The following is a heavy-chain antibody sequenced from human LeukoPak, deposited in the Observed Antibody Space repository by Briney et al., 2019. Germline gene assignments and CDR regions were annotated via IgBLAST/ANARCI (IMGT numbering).Heavy chain of an antibody. V-gene: IGHV3-21*01. CDR1: GFTFSSYN. D-gene: IGHD1-26*01. J-gene: IGHJ6*03. CDR2: ITSSSTYI. CDR3: ARDPYSGNYGDYYYYYMDV. Sequence: GGSLRLSCAASGFTFSSYNMNWVRQAPGQGLEWVSSITSSSTYIYYADSVKGRFTISRDNARNSLYLQMNSLRVEDTAVYYCARDPYSGNYGDYYYYYMDVWGKGTTVTISS.